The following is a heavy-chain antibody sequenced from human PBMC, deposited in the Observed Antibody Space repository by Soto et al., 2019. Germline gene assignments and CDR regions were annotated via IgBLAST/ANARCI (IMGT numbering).Heavy chain of an antibody. CDR1: GFTFSSYG. CDR2: ISYDGSNK. V-gene: IGHV3-30*18. D-gene: IGHD2-2*01. CDR3: AKAHCSSTSCYYFDY. J-gene: IGHJ4*02. Sequence: GGSLRLSCAASGFTFSSYGMHWVLQAPGKGLEWVAVISYDGSNKYYADSVKGRFTISRDNSKNTLYLQMNSLRAEDTAVYYCAKAHCSSTSCYYFDYWGQGTLVTVSS.